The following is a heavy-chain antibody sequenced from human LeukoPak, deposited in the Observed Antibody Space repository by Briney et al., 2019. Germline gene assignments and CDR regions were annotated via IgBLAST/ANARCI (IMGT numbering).Heavy chain of an antibody. Sequence: GGSLRLSCAASGFTFRRYWMSWVRQAPGNGLEWVANIKQGGSEKDYVDSVKVRFIISRDNAKNSLFLQMNSVTAEDTAVYFCARGVDGHGDSDYSYYYGVDVWGQGTTVTVSS. D-gene: IGHD4-17*01. V-gene: IGHV3-7*04. J-gene: IGHJ6*02. CDR2: IKQGGSEK. CDR3: ARGVDGHGDSDYSYYYGVDV. CDR1: GFTFRRYW.